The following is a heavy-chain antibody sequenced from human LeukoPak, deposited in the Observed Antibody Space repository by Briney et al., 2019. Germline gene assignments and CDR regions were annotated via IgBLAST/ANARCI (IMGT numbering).Heavy chain of an antibody. CDR2: IYYSGYSGTT. V-gene: IGHV4-39*07. CDR3: ARRYYDFWSGYYTSWDY. J-gene: IGHJ4*02. CDR1: GASISGSIYY. Sequence: SETLSLTCTVSGASISGSIYYWGWIRQPPGRGLEWVGSIYYSGYSGTTYYTPSLKSRVTISVDTSKNQFSLKLSSVTAADTAVYYCARRYYDFWSGYYTSWDYWGQGTLVTVSS. D-gene: IGHD3-3*01.